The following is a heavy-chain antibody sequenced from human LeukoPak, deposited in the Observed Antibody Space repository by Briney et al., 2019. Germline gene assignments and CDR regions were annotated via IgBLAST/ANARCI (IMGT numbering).Heavy chain of an antibody. V-gene: IGHV1-18*01. Sequence: ASVKVSCKASGYTFTSYGISWVRQAPGQGLEWMGWISAYNGNTNYAQKLQGRVTMTTDTSTSTAYMELRSLRSDDTAVYYCARDPPPYRAAVANNWYFDLWGRGTLVTVSS. CDR3: ARDPPPYRAAVANNWYFDL. CDR1: GYTFTSYG. J-gene: IGHJ2*01. D-gene: IGHD6-19*01. CDR2: ISAYNGNT.